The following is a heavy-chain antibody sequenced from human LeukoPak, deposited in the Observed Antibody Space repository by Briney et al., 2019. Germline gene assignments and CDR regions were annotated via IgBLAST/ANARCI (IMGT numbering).Heavy chain of an antibody. CDR3: AGLGACGNGYLSWFDP. CDR1: GGSISTYY. D-gene: IGHD3-22*01. V-gene: IGHV4-59*01. Sequence: SETLSLTCTVSGGSISTYYWSWIRQPPGKGLEWIGYIYYSGNSNYNPSLKSRVTISVDTSKNQFSLKLSSVTAADTAVYYCAGLGACGNGYLSWFDPWGQGTLVTVSS. CDR2: IYYSGNS. J-gene: IGHJ5*02.